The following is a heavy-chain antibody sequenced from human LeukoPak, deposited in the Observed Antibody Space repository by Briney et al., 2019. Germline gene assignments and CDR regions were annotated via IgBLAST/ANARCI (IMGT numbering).Heavy chain of an antibody. CDR3: ARDTYCGNWFLGY. CDR1: GFTFTGYF. D-gene: IGHD4-23*01. CDR2: VKPNSGGT. Sequence: ATVKVSCKASGFTFTGYFIHWVRQAPGQGLEWMGWVKPNSGGTKYAQKFQGRVSITSATSISTPYMELSRLTSDDTAVYYCARDTYCGNWFLGYWGQGTLVTVSS. V-gene: IGHV1-2*02. J-gene: IGHJ4*02.